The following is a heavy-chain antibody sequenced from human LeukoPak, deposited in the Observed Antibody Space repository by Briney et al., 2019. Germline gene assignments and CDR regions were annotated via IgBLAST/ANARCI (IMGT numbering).Heavy chain of an antibody. D-gene: IGHD4-23*01. V-gene: IGHV1-18*01. CDR3: SRVAEATTMVSPDYFDY. CDR2: ISAYNGNT. CDR1: GYTFTSYG. J-gene: IGHJ4*01. Sequence: ASVKVSCKASGYTFTSYGISWVRQAPGQGLEWMGWISAYNGNTNYAQKLQGRVTMTTDTSTSTAYMELRSLRSDDTAVYYCSRVAEATTMVSPDYFDYWGPGTLVTVSS.